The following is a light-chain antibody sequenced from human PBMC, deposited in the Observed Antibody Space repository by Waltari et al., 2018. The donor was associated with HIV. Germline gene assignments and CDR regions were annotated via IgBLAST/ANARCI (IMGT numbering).Light chain of an antibody. V-gene: IGKV3-11*01. Sequence: EIVLTQSPATLSLSPGERATFPCRASQTVSSYLAWYQQKPGQAPRLLIYDASNRATGIPVRFSASGSGTDFTLTISSVEAEDVAVYYCQQRANWRGYTFDRGTKLEIK. J-gene: IGKJ2*01. CDR2: DAS. CDR1: QTVSSY. CDR3: QQRANWRGYT.